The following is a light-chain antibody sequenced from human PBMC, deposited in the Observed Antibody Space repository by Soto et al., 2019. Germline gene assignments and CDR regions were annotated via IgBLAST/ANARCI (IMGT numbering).Light chain of an antibody. V-gene: IGKV3-15*01. CDR2: GAS. J-gene: IGKJ1*01. CDR3: QQYHIWSPWT. CDR1: QSISRN. Sequence: EIVMTQSPDTLSESPWEGATLSCRVSQSISRNLAWYQQRPGQAPRNLMYGASTRADGIPARFTGSGSGTEFTLTIISLQSDDYAVYYCQQYHIWSPWTFGQGTKVEIK.